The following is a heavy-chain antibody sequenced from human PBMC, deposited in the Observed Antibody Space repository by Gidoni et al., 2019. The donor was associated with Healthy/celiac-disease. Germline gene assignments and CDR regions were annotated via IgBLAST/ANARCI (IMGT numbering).Heavy chain of an antibody. CDR1: VGSFSSYA. D-gene: IGHD3-16*02. CDR2: IIPIFGTA. J-gene: IGHJ6*02. V-gene: IGHV1-69*01. CDR3: ARNRHGGAIKDGMDV. Sequence: QVQLVQSGAEVQKPESSVKVSCKASVGSFSSYAISWVRQATGKGLEWMGGIIPIFGTANYEQKFQGRVTITEDESTSTAYMELSSLRSEDTAVYYCARNRHGGAIKDGMDVWGQGTTVTVSS.